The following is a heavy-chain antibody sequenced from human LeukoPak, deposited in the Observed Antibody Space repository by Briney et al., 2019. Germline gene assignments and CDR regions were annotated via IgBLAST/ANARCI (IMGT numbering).Heavy chain of an antibody. CDR1: GYTFTGYY. CDR3: ARDPLRYFDRLLEPWYYFDY. D-gene: IGHD3-9*01. CDR2: INPNSGGT. J-gene: IGHJ4*02. Sequence: ASVKVSCKASGYTFTGYYMHWVRQAPGQGLEWMGWINPNSGGTNYAQKLQGRVTMTTDTSTSTAYMELRSLRSDDTAVYYCARDPLRYFDRLLEPWYYFDYWGQGTLVTVSS. V-gene: IGHV1-2*02.